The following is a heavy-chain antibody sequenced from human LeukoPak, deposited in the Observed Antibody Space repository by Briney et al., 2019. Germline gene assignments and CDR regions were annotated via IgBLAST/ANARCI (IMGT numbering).Heavy chain of an antibody. CDR3: AKSLDDYGDYWFDY. CDR2: ISGSGGST. D-gene: IGHD4-17*01. V-gene: IGHV3-23*01. Sequence: GGSLRLSCAASGFTFSSYGMSWVRQAPGKGLEWVSAISGSGGSTYYADSVKGRFTISRDNSKNTLYLQMNSLRAEDTAVYYCAKSLDDYGDYWFDYWGQGTLVTVSS. J-gene: IGHJ4*02. CDR1: GFTFSSYG.